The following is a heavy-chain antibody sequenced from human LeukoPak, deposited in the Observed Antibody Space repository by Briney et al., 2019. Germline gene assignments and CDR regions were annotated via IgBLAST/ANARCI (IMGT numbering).Heavy chain of an antibody. V-gene: IGHV3-48*03. CDR1: GFTFSSFG. J-gene: IGHJ4*02. CDR2: ISSSGSTT. Sequence: GGSLRLSCTASGFTFSSFGMNWVRQAPGKGLEWVSYISSSGSTTYYADSVKGRFTISRDNAKNSLYLQMHSLRVEDTAVYYCARPPALNYWGQGTLVTVSS. CDR3: ARPPALNY.